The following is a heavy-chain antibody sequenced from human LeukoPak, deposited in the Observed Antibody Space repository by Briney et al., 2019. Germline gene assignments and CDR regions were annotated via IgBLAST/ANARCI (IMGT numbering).Heavy chain of an antibody. V-gene: IGHV4-59*01. CDR3: ARGADSSGYYSIFYFDY. Sequence: PSETLSLTCTVSGGSISSYYWNWVRQHPGKGMEWIGYMYYSGSTNYTPSLKSRVTISVDTSKNQFSLKLSSVTAADTAVYYCARGADSSGYYSIFYFDYWGQGTLVTVSS. J-gene: IGHJ4*02. CDR1: GGSISSYY. D-gene: IGHD3-22*01. CDR2: MYYSGST.